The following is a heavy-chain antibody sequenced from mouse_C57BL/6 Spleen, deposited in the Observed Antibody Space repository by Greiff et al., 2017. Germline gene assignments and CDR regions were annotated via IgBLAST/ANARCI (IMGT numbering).Heavy chain of an antibody. J-gene: IGHJ1*03. CDR1: GFTFRDYG. CDR3: ARPVLRWYFDV. CDR2: ISSGSSTI. D-gene: IGHD1-1*01. Sequence: EVMLVESGGGLVKPGGSLKLSCAASGFTFRDYGMPWFRQAPEKGLEWVAYISSGSSTIYSADTVQGRFTISRANAKNTLFLQMTSLRSEDTAMYYCARPVLRWYFDVWGTGTTVTVSS. V-gene: IGHV5-17*01.